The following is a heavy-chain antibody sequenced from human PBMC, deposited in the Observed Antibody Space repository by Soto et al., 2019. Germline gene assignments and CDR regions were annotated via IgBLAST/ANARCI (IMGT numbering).Heavy chain of an antibody. CDR3: AKDTGPN. CDR1: EFTFDNYA. J-gene: IGHJ4*02. V-gene: IGHV3-9*01. CDR2: ISWNSNTI. Sequence: PGGALQLTCVAPEFTFDNYAMHWVRQAPGKGLEWVSGISWNSNTIAYEDSVKGRFTISRDKAKDSLYLQMNSLRAEDKAFYYCAKDTGPNWGQGTMVTVS.